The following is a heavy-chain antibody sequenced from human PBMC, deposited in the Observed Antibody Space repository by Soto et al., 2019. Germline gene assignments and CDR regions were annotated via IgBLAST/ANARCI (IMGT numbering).Heavy chain of an antibody. J-gene: IGHJ6*03. CDR2: IYYSGST. CDR1: GGSISSYY. Sequence: SETLSLTCTVSGGSISSYYWSWIRQPPGKGLEWIGYIYYSGSTNYNPSLKSRVTISVDTSKNQFSLKLSSVTAADTAVYYCARHVPTQPRGSWYYYYYYMDVWGKGTTVTVSS. CDR3: ARHVPTQPRGSWYYYYYYMDV. V-gene: IGHV4-59*08. D-gene: IGHD6-13*01.